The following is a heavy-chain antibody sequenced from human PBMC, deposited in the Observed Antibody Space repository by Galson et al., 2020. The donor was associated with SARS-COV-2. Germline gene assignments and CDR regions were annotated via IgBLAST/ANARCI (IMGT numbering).Heavy chain of an antibody. J-gene: IGHJ5*02. Sequence: SVTVSCMACRFTFTSPAVQWLRQARAQRREGIGLIVVDRGNSNYAQKFQERVTITSNMSTSTAYMELSSLRSEDTAVYYFAAQLDERDDILAGYWFDPWGQGTLVTVSS. V-gene: IGHV1-58*01. D-gene: IGHD3-9*01. CDR1: RFTFTSPA. CDR2: IVVDRGNS. CDR3: AAQLDERDDILAGYWFDP.